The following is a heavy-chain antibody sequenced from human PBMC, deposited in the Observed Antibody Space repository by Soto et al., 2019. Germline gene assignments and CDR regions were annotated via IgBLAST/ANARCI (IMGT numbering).Heavy chain of an antibody. Sequence: TLSLTCTVSGGSISSGGYHWSWIRQQQGQGLLRIRYIYYSGSTYYNPSLKSRVTISVDTSKNQFSLKLSSVTAADTAVYYCARARPTPYYDILTGYQSTWFDPWGQGTLVTVSS. J-gene: IGHJ5*02. CDR3: ARARPTPYYDILTGYQSTWFDP. CDR2: IYYSGST. V-gene: IGHV4-31*03. D-gene: IGHD3-9*01. CDR1: GGSISSGGYH.